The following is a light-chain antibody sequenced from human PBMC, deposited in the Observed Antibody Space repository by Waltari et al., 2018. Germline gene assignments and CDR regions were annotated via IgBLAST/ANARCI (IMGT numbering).Light chain of an antibody. CDR2: GAS. CDR1: QSVGRT. CDR3: QHYLRLPVA. V-gene: IGKV3-20*01. J-gene: IGKJ1*01. Sequence: EIVLTQSPGTLSLSPGERAIVSCRASQSVGRTLAWYQQKPGQAPRLLIYGASNRATGIPARFIGSGSGTEFSLTISGLEPEDSAVYYCQHYLRLPVAFGQGTKVEIK.